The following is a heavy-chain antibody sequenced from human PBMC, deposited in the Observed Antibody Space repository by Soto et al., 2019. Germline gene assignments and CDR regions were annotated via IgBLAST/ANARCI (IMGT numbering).Heavy chain of an antibody. CDR1: GFTFSGYS. V-gene: IGHV3-48*01. CDR3: ARDRVAARFPFDY. D-gene: IGHD6-6*01. CDR2: ISSSSRTI. Sequence: VQLVESGGGLVQPGGSLRLSCAASGFTFSGYSMNWVRQAPGKGLEWVSFISSSSRTIYYADSVKGRFTISRDNAKNSLYLQMNSLRAEDTAVYYCARDRVAARFPFDYWGQGTLVTVSS. J-gene: IGHJ4*02.